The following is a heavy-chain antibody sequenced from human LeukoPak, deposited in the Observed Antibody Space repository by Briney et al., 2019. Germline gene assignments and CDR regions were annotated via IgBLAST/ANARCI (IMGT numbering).Heavy chain of an antibody. CDR2: ISAISNTM. CDR1: GFTFYSYS. V-gene: IGHV3-48*01. CDR3: ASLTTVNPPGYFDY. Sequence: GGSLRLSCAASGFTFYSYSMSWVRQAPGKGLEWVSYISAISNTMYYADSVKGRFTISRDNAKGSLFLQMNSLRAEDTAVYYCASLTTVNPPGYFDYWGQGTLVVVSS. J-gene: IGHJ4*02. D-gene: IGHD4-17*01.